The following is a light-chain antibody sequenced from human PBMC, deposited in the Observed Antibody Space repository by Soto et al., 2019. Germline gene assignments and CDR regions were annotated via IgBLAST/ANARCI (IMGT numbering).Light chain of an antibody. CDR2: AAS. V-gene: IGKV1-39*01. CDR3: QQSYSTVYT. CDR1: QSISSY. J-gene: IGKJ2*01. Sequence: DIQMTQSPSSLSASVGDRVTITCRASQSISSYLNWYQQKPGKAPKLLIYAASSWQSGVSSRFSGSGSGTDFSLTISSLQPEDFATYYCQQSYSTVYTFGQGTKLEIK.